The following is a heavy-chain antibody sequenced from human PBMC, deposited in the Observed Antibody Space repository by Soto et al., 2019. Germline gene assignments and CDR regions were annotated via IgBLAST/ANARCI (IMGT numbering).Heavy chain of an antibody. CDR2: IYHSGST. D-gene: IGHD3-22*01. J-gene: IGHJ6*02. V-gene: IGHV4-4*02. CDR1: GGSISSRNW. CDR3: AREDRDYYYYGMDV. Sequence: SETLSLTCAVSGGSISSRNWWSWVRQPPGKGLEWIGEIYHSGSTNYNPSLKSRVTIPVDKSKNQFSLKLSSVTAADTAVYYCAREDRDYYYYGMDVWGQGTTVTVSS.